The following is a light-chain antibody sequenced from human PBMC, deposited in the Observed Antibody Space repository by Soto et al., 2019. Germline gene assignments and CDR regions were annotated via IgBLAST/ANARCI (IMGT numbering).Light chain of an antibody. CDR1: QSVSSSY. CDR3: QQYGSSPIT. Sequence: EIVLTQSPGTLSLSPGERATLYCRTSQSVSSSYLAWYQQKPGQAPRLLIYGASSRATGIQNKFSGSGSGTYFTFTISRLEPEDFAVYYCQQYGSSPITFGQGTRLEIK. CDR2: GAS. J-gene: IGKJ5*01. V-gene: IGKV3-20*01.